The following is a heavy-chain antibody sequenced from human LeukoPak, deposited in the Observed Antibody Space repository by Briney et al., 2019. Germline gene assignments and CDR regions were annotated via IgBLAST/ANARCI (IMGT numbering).Heavy chain of an antibody. J-gene: IGHJ4*02. D-gene: IGHD3-22*01. V-gene: IGHV3-11*04. CDR1: GFTFSDYY. CDR3: ARDHDSSVRGFDY. Sequence: GGSLRLSCAASGFTFSDYYMSWIRQAPGKGLEWVSYIGSSGSTIYYADSVKGRFTISRDNAKNSLYLQMNSLRAEDTAVYYCARDHDSSVRGFDYWGQGTLVTVSS. CDR2: IGSSGSTI.